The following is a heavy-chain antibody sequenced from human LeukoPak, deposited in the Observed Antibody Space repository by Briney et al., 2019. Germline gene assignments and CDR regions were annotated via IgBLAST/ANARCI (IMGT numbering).Heavy chain of an antibody. D-gene: IGHD6-13*01. CDR2: IASTGSST. CDR1: GFTFSNYV. V-gene: IGHV3-23*01. CDR3: AKDRSTAGEY. Sequence: GGSLRLSCAASGFTFSNYVMSWVRQAPGKGLEWVSTIASTGSSTYFADSVMGRFTISRDNSKSTLYLQMNSLRAEDTAVYYCAKDRSTAGEYCGQGTLVTVSS. J-gene: IGHJ4*02.